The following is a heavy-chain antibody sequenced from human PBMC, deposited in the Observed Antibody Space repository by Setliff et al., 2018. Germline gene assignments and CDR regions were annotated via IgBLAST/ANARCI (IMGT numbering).Heavy chain of an antibody. D-gene: IGHD3-10*01. CDR1: GFTFSSSG. V-gene: IGHV3-30*02. J-gene: IGHJ4*02. CDR2: IRNDGSSQ. Sequence: GGSLRLSCAASGFTFSSSGMHWVRQAPGKGLEWVTFIRNDGSSQYYAASVQGRFTVSRDNSRNTLYLDLNSLRGEDTAVYYCARDKVVISLDYWGQGTLVTAPQ. CDR3: ARDKVVISLDY.